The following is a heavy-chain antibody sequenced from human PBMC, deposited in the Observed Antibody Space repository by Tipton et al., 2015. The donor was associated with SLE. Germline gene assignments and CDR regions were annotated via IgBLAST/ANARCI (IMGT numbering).Heavy chain of an antibody. CDR3: AREFLNPVTTVHYYFDL. J-gene: IGHJ2*01. V-gene: IGHV4-59*12. D-gene: IGHD4-11*01. Sequence: TLSLTCTVSGGSISTNYWTWIRQPPGKGLEWIGEVSHSGSTNYHPSLKSRVTISVDMSNNQFSLRLSSVTAADTAVYYCAREFLNPVTTVHYYFDLWGRGTLVTVSS. CDR1: GGSISTNY. CDR2: VSHSGST.